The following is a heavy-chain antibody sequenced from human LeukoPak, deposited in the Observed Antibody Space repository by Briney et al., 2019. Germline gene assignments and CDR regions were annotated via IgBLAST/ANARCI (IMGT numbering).Heavy chain of an antibody. J-gene: IGHJ6*02. V-gene: IGHV3-33*01. CDR3: AREDHGMDV. CDR2: IWYDGSNK. Sequence: PGGSLRLSCAASGFTFSSYGMHWVRQAPGKGLEWVAVIWYDGSNKYYADSVKGRFTISRDNSKDTLYLQMNSLRAEDTAVYYCAREDHGMDVWGQGTTVTVSS. CDR1: GFTFSSYG.